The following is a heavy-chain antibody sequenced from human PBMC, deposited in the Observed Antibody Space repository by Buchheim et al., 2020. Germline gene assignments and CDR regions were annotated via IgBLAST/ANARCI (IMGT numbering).Heavy chain of an antibody. J-gene: IGHJ6*02. Sequence: VQLVESGGGLVQPGRSLRLSCAASGFTFSSYAMHWVRQAPGKGLEWVAVISYDGSNKYYADSVKGRFTISRDNSKNTLYLEMNSLRAEDTAVYYCASLFAGDIVVVPAARYYYYGMDVWGQGTT. CDR3: ASLFAGDIVVVPAARYYYYGMDV. V-gene: IGHV3-30-3*01. CDR2: ISYDGSNK. D-gene: IGHD2-2*01. CDR1: GFTFSSYA.